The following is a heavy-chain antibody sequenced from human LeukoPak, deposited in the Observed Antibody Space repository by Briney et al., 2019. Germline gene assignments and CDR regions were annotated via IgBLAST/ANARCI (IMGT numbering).Heavy chain of an antibody. D-gene: IGHD5-18*01. Sequence: SETLSLTCNVSGGSISISSYYWGWIRQPPGTGLEWIGSIHYSGSTYDNPSLKSRVTISVDTSKTQFYLKLSFVTAADTAIYYCARHWLRGAAKPGYMDVWGKGTTVTVSS. CDR2: IHYSGST. CDR1: GGSISISSYY. V-gene: IGHV4-39*01. CDR3: ARHWLRGAAKPGYMDV. J-gene: IGHJ6*03.